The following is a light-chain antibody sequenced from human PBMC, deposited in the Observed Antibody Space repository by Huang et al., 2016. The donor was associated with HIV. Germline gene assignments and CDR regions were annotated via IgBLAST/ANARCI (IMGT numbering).Light chain of an antibody. CDR3: QRYDSVPRT. CDR2: AAS. Sequence: DIQMTQYPSSLSASVGDRVTITCRASQDIKNYLAWYQQKAGQVPKLLIYAASSLQSGVPSRFSGRGSVTYFTLSIISLQPEDVAIYYCQRYDSVPRTFGQGTKVDIK. V-gene: IGKV1-27*01. CDR1: QDIKNY. J-gene: IGKJ1*01.